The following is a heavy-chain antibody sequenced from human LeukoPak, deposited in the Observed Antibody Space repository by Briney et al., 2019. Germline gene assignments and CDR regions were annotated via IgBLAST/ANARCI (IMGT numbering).Heavy chain of an antibody. CDR2: INHSGST. Sequence: PSETLSLTCAVYGGSFSGYYWSWIRQPPGKGLEWIGEINHSGSTNYNPSLKSRVTISVDTSKNQFSLKLSSVTAADTAVYYCAEREYYDILTGNYPTPHWGQGTLVTVSS. D-gene: IGHD3-9*01. CDR3: AEREYYDILTGNYPTPH. CDR1: GGSFSGYY. V-gene: IGHV4-34*01. J-gene: IGHJ4*02.